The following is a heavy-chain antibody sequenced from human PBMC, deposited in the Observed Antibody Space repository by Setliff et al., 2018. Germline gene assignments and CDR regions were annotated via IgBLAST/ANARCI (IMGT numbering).Heavy chain of an antibody. CDR3: AKDVSPPGTSGWHPDVLDI. Sequence: GGSLRLSCAVSGFTFSSNWMSWVRQAPGKGLQWVANIKEDGSENYYLDSVKGRFTVSSDNAKNSLYLQMNSLRTEDTAVYYCAKDVSPPGTSGWHPDVLDIWGQGTMVTVSS. CDR2: IKEDGSEN. J-gene: IGHJ3*02. D-gene: IGHD6-19*01. CDR1: GFTFSSNW. V-gene: IGHV3-7*03.